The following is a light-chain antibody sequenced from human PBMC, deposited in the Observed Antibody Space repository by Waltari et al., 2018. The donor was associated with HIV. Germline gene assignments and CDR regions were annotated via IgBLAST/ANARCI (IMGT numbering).Light chain of an antibody. V-gene: IGLV2-23*02. CDR3: CSYAGSSTPVV. CDR2: EFS. CDR1: SSDVGRYNL. J-gene: IGLJ2*01. Sequence: QSALTQPASVSGSPGQSITIPRSGTSSDVGRYNLVSWYQQPPGKAPKLMIYEFSKRPSGVSNRFSGSKSGNTASLTISGLQAEDEADYYCCSYAGSSTPVVFGGGTKLTVL.